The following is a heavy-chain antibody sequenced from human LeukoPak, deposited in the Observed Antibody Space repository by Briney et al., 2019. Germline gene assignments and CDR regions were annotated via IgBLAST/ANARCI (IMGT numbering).Heavy chain of an antibody. CDR3: ATSTHYEYFDY. CDR1: SGSISSYY. D-gene: IGHD4-17*01. Sequence: SETLSLTCTVSSGSISSYYWSWIRQPPGKGLEWIGYIYDSVFTKYNPSLKSRVTISVDTSKSQFSLRLSSVTAADTAVYYCATSTHYEYFDYWGQGTLVTVSS. CDR2: IYDSVFT. J-gene: IGHJ4*02. V-gene: IGHV4-59*08.